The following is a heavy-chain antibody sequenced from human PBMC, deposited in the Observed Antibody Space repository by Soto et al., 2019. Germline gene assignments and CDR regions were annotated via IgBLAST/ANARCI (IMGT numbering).Heavy chain of an antibody. V-gene: IGHV4-34*01. Sequence: SETLSLTCAVYGGSFSGYYWSWIRQPPGKGLEWIGEINHSGSTNYNPSLKSRVTISVDTSKNQFSLKLSSVTAADTAVYYCASRTLLWFGLSLDPWGQGTLVTVSS. J-gene: IGHJ5*02. CDR3: ASRTLLWFGLSLDP. CDR2: INHSGST. D-gene: IGHD3-10*01. CDR1: GGSFSGYY.